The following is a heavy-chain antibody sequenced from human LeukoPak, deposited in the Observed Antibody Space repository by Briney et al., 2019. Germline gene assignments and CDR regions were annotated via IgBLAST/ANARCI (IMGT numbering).Heavy chain of an antibody. CDR2: IYYSGST. Sequence: KPSETLSLTCTVSGGSISSYYWNWIRQPPGKGLEWIGYIYYSGSTNYNPSLKSRVTISVDTSKNQFSLNLSSVTAADTAVYYCARVAPYYYDSSGYYYASPFDYWGQGTLVTVSS. V-gene: IGHV4-59*01. J-gene: IGHJ4*02. CDR1: GGSISSYY. D-gene: IGHD3-22*01. CDR3: ARVAPYYYDSSGYYYASPFDY.